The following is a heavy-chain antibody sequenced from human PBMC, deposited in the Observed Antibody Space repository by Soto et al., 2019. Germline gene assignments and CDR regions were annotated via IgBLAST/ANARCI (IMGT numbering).Heavy chain of an antibody. D-gene: IGHD3-10*01. CDR3: AKVGLWFGEPNNQYYYYYYMDV. CDR1: GFTFSSYG. V-gene: IGHV3-30*18. CDR2: ISYDGSNK. J-gene: IGHJ6*03. Sequence: GGSLRLSCAASGFTFSSYGMHWVRQAPGKGLEWVAVISYDGSNKYYADSVKGRFTISRDNSKNTLYLQMNSLRAEDTALYYCAKVGLWFGEPNNQYYYYYYMDVWGKGTTVTVSS.